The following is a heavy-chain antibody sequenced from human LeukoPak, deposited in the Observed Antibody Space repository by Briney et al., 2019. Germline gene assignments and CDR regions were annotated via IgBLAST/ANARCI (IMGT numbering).Heavy chain of an antibody. Sequence: GGSLRLSCAASGFTFSTYPMNWVRQAPGKGLEWVANTKQDGSEKYYVDSVKGRFTIFRDNAKNSLYLQMNSLRAEDTAVYYCARDRKDIVVVPAAIQGYYFDYWGQGTLVTVSS. CDR3: ARDRKDIVVVPAAIQGYYFDY. CDR2: TKQDGSEK. D-gene: IGHD2-2*02. CDR1: GFTFSTYP. V-gene: IGHV3-7*01. J-gene: IGHJ4*02.